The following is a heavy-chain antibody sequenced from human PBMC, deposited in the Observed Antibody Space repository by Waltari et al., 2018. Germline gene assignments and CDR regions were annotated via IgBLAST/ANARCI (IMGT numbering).Heavy chain of an antibody. V-gene: IGHV4-4*07. Sequence: QVQLQESGPGLVKPSETLSLTCTVSGGSISRYYWSWIRQPAGTGLEWIGRIYTSGSTNYNPSLKSRVTMSVDTSKNQFSLKLSSVTAADTAVYYCARSIVVVPADTGYYYYYMDVWGKGTTVTVSS. CDR3: ARSIVVVPADTGYYYYYMDV. CDR1: GGSISRYY. J-gene: IGHJ6*03. D-gene: IGHD2-2*01. CDR2: IYTSGST.